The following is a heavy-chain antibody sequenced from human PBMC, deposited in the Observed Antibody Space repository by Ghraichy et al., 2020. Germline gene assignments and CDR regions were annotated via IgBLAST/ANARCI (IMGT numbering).Heavy chain of an antibody. CDR2: ISVSGGST. D-gene: IGHD3-22*01. CDR3: AKDKRGVITPYWYFDL. V-gene: IGHV3-23*01. Sequence: GGSLRLSCAASGFTFSTYGMSWVRQAPGKGLEWVSGISVSGGSTYYADSVKGRFTISRDDSKNTLYLQMNSLRAEDTAVYFCAKDKRGVITPYWYFDLWGRGTLVAVSS. CDR1: GFTFSTYG. J-gene: IGHJ2*01.